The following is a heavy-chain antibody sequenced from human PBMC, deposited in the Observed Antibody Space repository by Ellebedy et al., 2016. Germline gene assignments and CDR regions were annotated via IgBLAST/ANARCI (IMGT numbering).Heavy chain of an antibody. D-gene: IGHD2-2*01. CDR1: GFSVSSND. CDR3: AKGEDFVTVPAALN. CDR2: INSGGAT. Sequence: GESLKISXAASGFSVSSNDMIWVRQRPGKGLECVSLINSGGATYYADSVKGRFTISRDDSKDTLFLHMSSLRAEDTAVYFCAKGEDFVTVPAALNWGQGTLVSVSS. J-gene: IGHJ4*02. V-gene: IGHV3-53*01.